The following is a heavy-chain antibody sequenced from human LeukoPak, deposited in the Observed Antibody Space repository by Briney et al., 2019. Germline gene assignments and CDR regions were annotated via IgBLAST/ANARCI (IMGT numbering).Heavy chain of an antibody. CDR3: AKDGAAMGPPHFDY. J-gene: IGHJ4*02. V-gene: IGHV3-30*02. Sequence: GGSLRLSCAASGFTFSSYGMHWVRQAPGKGLEWVAFIRYDGSNKYYADSVKGRFTISRDNSKNTLYLQMNSLRAEDTAVYYCAKDGAAMGPPHFDYWGQGTLVTVSS. CDR2: IRYDGSNK. CDR1: GFTFSSYG. D-gene: IGHD2-2*01.